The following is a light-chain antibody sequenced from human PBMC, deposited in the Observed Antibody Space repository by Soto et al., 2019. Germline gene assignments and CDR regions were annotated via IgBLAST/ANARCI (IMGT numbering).Light chain of an antibody. CDR2: DNN. CDR3: GTWESYLSVGV. CDR1: SSDVGGYPY. V-gene: IGLV2-11*01. Sequence: QSALTQPRSVSGSPGQSVTISCTGTSSDVGGYPYVSWYQHHPGKAPKLMLYDNNKRPSGIPDRFSGSKSGTSATLGITGLQTADEADYYCGTWESYLSVGVFGGGTKLTVL. J-gene: IGLJ3*02.